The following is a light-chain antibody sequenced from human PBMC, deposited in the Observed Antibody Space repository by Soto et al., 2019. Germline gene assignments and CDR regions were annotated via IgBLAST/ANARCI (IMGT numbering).Light chain of an antibody. Sequence: EIVLTQSPGTLSLSPGERAALSCRASQTVKSDYLAWYQQKPGQSPRLLIYGASIRATGIPDRFSGSGSGTDFTLTISRLEPEDFAVYSCQHYGNSLPYTFGQGTKLEIK. J-gene: IGKJ2*01. CDR2: GAS. V-gene: IGKV3-20*01. CDR3: QHYGNSLPYT. CDR1: QTVKSDY.